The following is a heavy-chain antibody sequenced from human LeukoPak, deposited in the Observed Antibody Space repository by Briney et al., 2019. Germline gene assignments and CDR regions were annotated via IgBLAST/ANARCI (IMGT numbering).Heavy chain of an antibody. CDR2: IIPMFGIV. CDR3: VREVRDWFDP. D-gene: IGHD2-2*01. V-gene: IGHV1-69*05. J-gene: IGHJ5*02. Sequence: SVKVSCKASGSTFSTYNISWVRQAPGQGLEWMGGIIPMFGIVDYAQKFQDRVRIRTDESTSTSYMELSSLRSDDTAVYYCVREVRDWFDPWGQGTLVTVSS. CDR1: GSTFSTYN.